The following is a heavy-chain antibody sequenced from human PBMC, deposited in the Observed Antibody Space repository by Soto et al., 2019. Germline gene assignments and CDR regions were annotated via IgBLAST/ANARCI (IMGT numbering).Heavy chain of an antibody. CDR2: INAGNGNT. CDR3: ARAASLRVEGYYYDYYMDV. V-gene: IGHV1-3*01. D-gene: IGHD3-22*01. Sequence: QVQLVQSGAEVKKPGASVKVSCKASGYTFPSYAMHWVRPAPGQRLEWMGWINAGNGNTKYSQKFQGRVTSTRDTSASPAYMGLSSLRSEDTAVYYCARAASLRVEGYYYDYYMDVWGKGATVTVSS. J-gene: IGHJ6*03. CDR1: GYTFPSYA.